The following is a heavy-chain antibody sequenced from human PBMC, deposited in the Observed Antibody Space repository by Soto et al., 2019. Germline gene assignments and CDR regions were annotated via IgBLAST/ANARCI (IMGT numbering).Heavy chain of an antibody. CDR2: ISESSTYT. Sequence: TGGSLRLSSEASGFTFSDYYMSWIRKAPGKGLEWISYISESSTYTNYADSVKGRFIISRDNAENSLYLQMNSLRAEDTAVYYCVRHTCPVDCYSLGYWGLGTLVTVSS. V-gene: IGHV3-11*06. CDR3: VRHTCPVDCYSLGY. D-gene: IGHD2-21*02. J-gene: IGHJ4*02. CDR1: GFTFSDYY.